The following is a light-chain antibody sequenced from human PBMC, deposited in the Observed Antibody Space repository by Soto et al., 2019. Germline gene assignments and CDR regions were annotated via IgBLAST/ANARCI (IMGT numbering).Light chain of an antibody. CDR2: GTS. Sequence: EIVLTQSPGTLSLSPGERATLSCRASQSVSSSFVAWFQQKPGQAPRLLIYGTSSRATDIPDRFSGSGSGTDFTLTINRLEREDFAIDVCQQDVRSPRTFGQGNKV. CDR3: QQDVRSPRT. CDR1: QSVSSSF. V-gene: IGKV3-20*01. J-gene: IGKJ1*01.